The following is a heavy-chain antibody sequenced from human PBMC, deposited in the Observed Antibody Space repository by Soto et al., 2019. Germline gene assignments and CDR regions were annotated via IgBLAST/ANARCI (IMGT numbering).Heavy chain of an antibody. J-gene: IGHJ4*02. CDR2: IRSKANTYAT. CDR1: GFTFSGSA. V-gene: IGHV3-73*01. CDR3: ARLRVEGTLLY. Sequence: HPGGSLRLSCAASGFTFSGSAMHWVRQASGKGLEWVGRIRSKANTYATAYAASVKGRFTISRDDSKNTAFLQMNSLKTEDTAVYYCARLRVEGTLLYWGRGTLVTV. D-gene: IGHD1-7*01.